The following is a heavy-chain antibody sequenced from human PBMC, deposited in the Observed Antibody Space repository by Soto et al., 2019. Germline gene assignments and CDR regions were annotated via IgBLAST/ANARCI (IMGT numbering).Heavy chain of an antibody. CDR3: ARRVGAVPSQD. J-gene: IGHJ1*01. V-gene: IGHV4-39*01. CDR2: AYYSGST. D-gene: IGHD1-26*01. CDR1: GASISSRSYH. Sequence: QLQLQESGPGLVKPSETLSLTCSVSGASISSRSYHWDWIRQAPGKGAEWIGSAYYSGSTYYNPSLESRGTISVDTSKNQFSLKLNSVTAADTAVYYWARRVGAVPSQDWGQGTLVTVSS.